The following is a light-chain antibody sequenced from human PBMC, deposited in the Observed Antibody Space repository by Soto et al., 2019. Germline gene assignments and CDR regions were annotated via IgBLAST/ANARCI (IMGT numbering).Light chain of an antibody. CDR2: KAS. Sequence: DIQMTQSPSTLSASVGDRVAITCRASQSISTYLAWYQQKPGKAHKLLIYKASSLESGVPSRFSGSGSGAECTLTISSLQPDDFATYYCQQYNTYSRTFGQGTKVDIK. J-gene: IGKJ1*01. V-gene: IGKV1-5*03. CDR3: QQYNTYSRT. CDR1: QSISTY.